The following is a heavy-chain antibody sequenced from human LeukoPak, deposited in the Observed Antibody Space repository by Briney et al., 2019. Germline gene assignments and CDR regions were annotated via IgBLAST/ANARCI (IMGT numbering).Heavy chain of an antibody. CDR1: GGSISSGSYY. CDR2: IYTSEST. J-gene: IGHJ3*02. CDR3: ARGRDIVVVPATNAFDI. Sequence: SQTLSLTCTVSGGSISSGSYYWSWIRQPAGKGLEWIGRIYTSESTNYNPSLKSRVTISVDTSKNQFSLKLSSVTAADTAVYYCARGRDIVVVPATNAFDIWGQGTMVTVSS. D-gene: IGHD2-2*01. V-gene: IGHV4-61*02.